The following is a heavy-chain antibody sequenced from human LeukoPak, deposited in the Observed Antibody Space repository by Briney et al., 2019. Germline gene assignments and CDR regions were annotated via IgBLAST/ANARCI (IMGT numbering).Heavy chain of an antibody. CDR1: GFTFSSYG. V-gene: IGHV3-30*03. D-gene: IGHD6-19*01. CDR2: ISYDGSNK. J-gene: IGHJ5*02. CDR3: ARDGPGYSSGWYWRGHNWFDP. Sequence: GRSLRLSCAASGFTFSSYGMHWVRQAPGKGLEWVAVISYDGSNKYYADSVKGRFTISRDNSKNTLYLQMNSLRAEDTAVYYCARDGPGYSSGWYWRGHNWFDPCGQGTLVTVSS.